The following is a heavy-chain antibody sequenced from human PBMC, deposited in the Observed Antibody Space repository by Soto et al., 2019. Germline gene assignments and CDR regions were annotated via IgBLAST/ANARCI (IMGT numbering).Heavy chain of an antibody. J-gene: IGHJ4*02. CDR2: IYYRGNA. D-gene: IGHD1-1*01. CDR3: ARLEELATISYYFDF. CDR1: DDSINSDKYY. Sequence: QLQLQESGPGLVKPSETMSLTCSVSDDSINSDKYYWGWIRQPPGKGLEWIGSIYYRGNAYYNPSLKTRVTRDLGKSRSQFTRKLSPGTAADSAVYSCARLEELATISYYFDFWCPGALVTDSS. V-gene: IGHV4-39*01.